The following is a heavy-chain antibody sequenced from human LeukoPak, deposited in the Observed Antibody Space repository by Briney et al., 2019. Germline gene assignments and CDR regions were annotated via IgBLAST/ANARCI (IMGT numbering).Heavy chain of an antibody. J-gene: IGHJ4*02. V-gene: IGHV3-30-3*01. CDR2: ISHDGNTK. CDR3: ARDPIQGAPDYFDF. D-gene: IGHD1-14*01. Sequence: PGRSLRLPCAASGFTFSSYAMHWVRQAPGKGPEWVAVISHDGNTKYYADSVKGRVTISRDNFKNMLYLQLSTLRVEDTAMYYCARDPIQGAPDYFDFWGQGTLVTVSS. CDR1: GFTFSSYA.